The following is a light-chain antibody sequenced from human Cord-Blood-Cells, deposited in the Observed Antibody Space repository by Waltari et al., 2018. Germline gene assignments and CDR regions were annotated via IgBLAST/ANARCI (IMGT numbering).Light chain of an antibody. J-gene: IGLJ2*01. Sequence: QSALTQPPSASGSPGQSVTISCTGTSSDVGGYNYVSWYQQHPGKAPKLTIYEVSKRPSGVPDRFSVSNSGNTASLTVSGLQAEDEADYYCSSYADSNNLVFGGGTKLTVL. CDR3: SSYADSNNLV. CDR1: SSDVGGYNY. V-gene: IGLV2-8*01. CDR2: EVS.